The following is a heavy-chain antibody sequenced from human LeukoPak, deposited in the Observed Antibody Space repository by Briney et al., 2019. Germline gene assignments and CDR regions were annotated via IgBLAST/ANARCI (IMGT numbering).Heavy chain of an antibody. V-gene: IGHV1-69*13. CDR3: ASHTSGWPVTGFDY. CDR2: IIPIFGTA. D-gene: IGHD6-19*01. CDR1: GGTFSSYA. J-gene: IGHJ4*02. Sequence: ASVKVSCKASGGTFSSYAISWVRQAPGQGLEWMGGIIPIFGTANYAQKFQGRVTITADESTSTAYMELSSLRSEDTAVYYCASHTSGWPVTGFDYWGQGTLVTVSS.